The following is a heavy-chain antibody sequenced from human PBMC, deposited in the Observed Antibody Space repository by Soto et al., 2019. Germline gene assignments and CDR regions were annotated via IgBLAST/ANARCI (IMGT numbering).Heavy chain of an antibody. J-gene: IGHJ4*02. Sequence: ESGGGLVKPGGSLRLYCAASGFTFSTYSMHWVRQPPGKGLEWVSSIISRHTHIYYADSVRGRFTISRDNAKNSLYLEMDSLRVEDTAVYYCARDQEYASGWSTAELGYWGRGTLVTVS. CDR2: IISRHTHI. CDR3: ARDQEYASGWSTAELGY. CDR1: GFTFSTYS. V-gene: IGHV3-21*01. D-gene: IGHD6-19*01.